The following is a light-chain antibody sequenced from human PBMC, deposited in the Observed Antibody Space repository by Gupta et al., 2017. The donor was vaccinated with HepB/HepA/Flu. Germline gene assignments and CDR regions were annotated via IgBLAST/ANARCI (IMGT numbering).Light chain of an antibody. Sequence: SYVLTQPPSVSVAPGKTARITWGGNNIGSKSVHWYQQKPGQAPVLVIYYDSDRPSVIPERFSGSNSGNTATLTISRVEAGDEADYYCQVWDSSSDHPVFGGGTKLTVL. V-gene: IGLV3-21*04. CDR1: NIGSKS. CDR2: YDS. CDR3: QVWDSSSDHPV. J-gene: IGLJ2*01.